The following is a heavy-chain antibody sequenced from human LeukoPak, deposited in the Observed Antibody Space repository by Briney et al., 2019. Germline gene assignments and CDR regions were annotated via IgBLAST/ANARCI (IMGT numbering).Heavy chain of an antibody. CDR3: ARRAEMATIINYYYYMDV. Sequence: GESLKISCKGSGYSFTSYWIGWVRQMPGKGLEWMGIIYPGDSDTRYSPSFQGQVTISADKSISTAYLQWSSLKASDTAMYYCARRAEMATIINYYYYMDVWGKGTTVTVSS. V-gene: IGHV5-51*01. CDR2: IYPGDSDT. J-gene: IGHJ6*03. CDR1: GYSFTSYW. D-gene: IGHD5-24*01.